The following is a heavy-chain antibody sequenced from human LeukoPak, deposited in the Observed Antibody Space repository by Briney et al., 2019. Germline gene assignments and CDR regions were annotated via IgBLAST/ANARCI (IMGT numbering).Heavy chain of an antibody. Sequence: GGSLRLSCAASGFTFSSYGMHWVRQAPGKGLEWVAFIRYDGSNKYYADSVKGRFTISRDNSKNTLYLQMNSLRAEDTAVYYCARDRESYYCTSTSCYLDYWGQGTLVTVSS. CDR2: IRYDGSNK. V-gene: IGHV3-30*02. CDR3: ARDRESYYCTSTSCYLDY. J-gene: IGHJ4*02. CDR1: GFTFSSYG. D-gene: IGHD2-2*01.